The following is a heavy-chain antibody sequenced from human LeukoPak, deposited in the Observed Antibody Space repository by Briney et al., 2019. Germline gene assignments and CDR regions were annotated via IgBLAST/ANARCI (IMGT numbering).Heavy chain of an antibody. CDR1: SGSISNFY. Sequence: SETLSLTCTVSSGSISNFYWSWIRQPRGKGLEWIGYIYYSGSTNYNPSLKSRVTISVDTSKNQFSLKLTSVTAADTAVYYCARGGLGGITAYSNYLFDYWGQGTLVTVSS. J-gene: IGHJ4*02. D-gene: IGHD4-11*01. CDR3: ARGGLGGITAYSNYLFDY. CDR2: IYYSGST. V-gene: IGHV4-59*08.